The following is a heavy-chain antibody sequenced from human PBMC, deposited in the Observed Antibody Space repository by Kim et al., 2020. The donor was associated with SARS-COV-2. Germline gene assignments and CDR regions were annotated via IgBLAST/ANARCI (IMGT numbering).Heavy chain of an antibody. J-gene: IGHJ4*02. D-gene: IGHD7-27*01. V-gene: IGHV3-30*04. Sequence: GGSLRLSCAASGFTFSSYAMHWVRQAPGKGLEWVAVISYDGSNKYYADSVKGRFTISRDNSKNTLYLQMNSLRAEDTAVYYCARAGDWGSFDYWGQGTLVTVSS. CDR2: ISYDGSNK. CDR3: ARAGDWGSFDY. CDR1: GFTFSSYA.